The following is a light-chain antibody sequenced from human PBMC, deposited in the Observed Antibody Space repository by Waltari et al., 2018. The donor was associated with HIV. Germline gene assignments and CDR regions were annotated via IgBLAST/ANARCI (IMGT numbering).Light chain of an antibody. V-gene: IGLV1-47*01. CDR3: ASWDDALSSWL. CDR1: NSNVGTNY. Sequence: QSGLRQPPSTSRPPGQRVVISCSASNSNVGTNYVSWFQQLPGAAPRLLIYRNDRRPSGVPDRFTAAKSGSSASLVISGLRSDDEAEYFCASWDDALSSWLFGGGTKLTVL. CDR2: RND. J-gene: IGLJ6*01.